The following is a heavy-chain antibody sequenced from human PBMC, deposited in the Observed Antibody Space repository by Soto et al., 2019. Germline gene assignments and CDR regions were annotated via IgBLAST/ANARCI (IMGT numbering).Heavy chain of an antibody. D-gene: IGHD3-10*01. CDR2: LNGGVDGT. V-gene: IGHV1-3*01. J-gene: IGHJ4*02. Sequence: QVRLIQSGPEMMQPGASVRVSCTASGFTALSYAFHWVRQAPGQGPEWLGWLNGGVDGTSYSQRPXGXXTISRDTSTNTVYLEVKSLTSXDXAXXYXAREVKGVTSFDYWGQGTLVTVSS. CDR1: GFTALSYA. CDR3: AREVKGVTSFDY.